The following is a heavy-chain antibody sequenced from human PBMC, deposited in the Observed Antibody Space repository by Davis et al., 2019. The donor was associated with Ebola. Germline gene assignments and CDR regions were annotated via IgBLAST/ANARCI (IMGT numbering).Heavy chain of an antibody. D-gene: IGHD3-22*01. CDR3: AKGSYYYDSSGYYNPFDY. V-gene: IGHV3-23*01. Sequence: GESLKISCAASGFTFSSYAMSWVRQAPGKGLEWVSAISGSGGSTYYADSVRGRFTISRDNSKNTLYLQMNSLRAEDTTVYYCAKGSYYYDSSGYYNPFDYWGQGTLVTVSS. CDR2: ISGSGGST. CDR1: GFTFSSYA. J-gene: IGHJ4*02.